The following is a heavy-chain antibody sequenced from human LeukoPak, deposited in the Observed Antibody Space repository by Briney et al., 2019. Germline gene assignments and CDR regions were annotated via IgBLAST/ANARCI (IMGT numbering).Heavy chain of an antibody. Sequence: GASVKVSCKASGYTFTSYDINWVRQATGQRLEWMGWMNPNSGNTGYAQKFQGRVTMTRNTSISTAYMELSSLRSEDTAVYYCARDVGYSSSWYRAGSFDYWGQGTLVTVSS. CDR3: ARDVGYSSSWYRAGSFDY. J-gene: IGHJ4*02. CDR2: MNPNSGNT. D-gene: IGHD6-13*01. V-gene: IGHV1-8*01. CDR1: GYTFTSYD.